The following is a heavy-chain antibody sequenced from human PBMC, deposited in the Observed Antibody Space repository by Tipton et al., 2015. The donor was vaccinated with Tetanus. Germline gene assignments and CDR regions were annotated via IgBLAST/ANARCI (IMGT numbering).Heavy chain of an antibody. V-gene: IGHV1-18*01. J-gene: IGHJ5*02. D-gene: IGHD3/OR15-3a*01. CDR1: GYTFTHYG. CDR2: ISPFNENV. CDR3: ERGRGLVTHWYFER. Sequence: QLVQSGAEVKKPGASVKVSCKASGYTFTHYGVNWVRQAPGQGLEWMGWISPFNENVNYAEKFRGRLTMTTDRSTGAVSMDLRSLKSDGTAIYYCERGRGLVTHWYFERWGQGTLVTVSS.